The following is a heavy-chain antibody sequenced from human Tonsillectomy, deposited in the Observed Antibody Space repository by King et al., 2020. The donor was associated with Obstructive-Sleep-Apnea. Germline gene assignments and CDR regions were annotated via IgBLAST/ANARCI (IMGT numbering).Heavy chain of an antibody. D-gene: IGHD6-13*01. V-gene: IGHV3-30*04. CDR2: ISYDGSNK. CDR1: GFTFSSYA. Sequence: VQLVESGGGVVQPGRSLRLSCAASGFTFSSYAMHWVRQAPGKGLEWVAVISYDGSNKYYADSVKGRFTISRDNSKNTLYLQMNSLRAEDTAVYYCAREIAAAGSNWFDPWGQGTLVTVSS. J-gene: IGHJ5*02. CDR3: AREIAAAGSNWFDP.